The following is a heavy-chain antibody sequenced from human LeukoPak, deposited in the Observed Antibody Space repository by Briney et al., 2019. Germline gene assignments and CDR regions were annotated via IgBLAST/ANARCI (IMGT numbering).Heavy chain of an antibody. V-gene: IGHV4-39*01. CDR3: ARQGLSITGTTHFDY. J-gene: IGHJ4*02. D-gene: IGHD1-7*01. CDR1: GGSISSSSYY. Sequence: SETLSLTCTVSGGSISSSSYYWGWIRQPPGKGLEWIGSIYYSGSTYYNPSLKSRVTISVDTSKNQFSLKLSSVTAADTAVYYCARQGLSITGTTHFDYWGQGILVTVSS. CDR2: IYYSGST.